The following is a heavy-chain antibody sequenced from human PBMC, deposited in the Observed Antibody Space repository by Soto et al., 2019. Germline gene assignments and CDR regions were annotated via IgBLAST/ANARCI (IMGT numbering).Heavy chain of an antibody. CDR1: GGSISGYY. J-gene: IGHJ4*02. Sequence: SETLSLTCAVYGGSISGYYWSWIRQPPGKGLEWIGEINHSGSTNYNPSLKSRVTISVDTSKNQFSLKLSSVTAADTAVYYCASSAARSSYYFDYWGQGTLVTVYS. V-gene: IGHV4-34*01. D-gene: IGHD6-6*01. CDR3: ASSAARSSYYFDY. CDR2: INHSGST.